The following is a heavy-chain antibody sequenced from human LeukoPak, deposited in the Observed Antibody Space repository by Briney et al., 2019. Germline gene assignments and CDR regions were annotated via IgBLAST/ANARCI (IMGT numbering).Heavy chain of an antibody. J-gene: IGHJ4*02. Sequence: GGSLRLSCVASGFTFSNAWMNWVRQAPGKGLEWAGRIKSKTDGGTTDYPAPVKGRFIISRDDSKNTMFLQMNSLKTEDTAVYYCTTATAGYFDYWGQGTLVTVSS. V-gene: IGHV3-15*01. CDR3: TTATAGYFDY. CDR2: IKSKTDGGTT. D-gene: IGHD6-13*01. CDR1: GFTFSNAW.